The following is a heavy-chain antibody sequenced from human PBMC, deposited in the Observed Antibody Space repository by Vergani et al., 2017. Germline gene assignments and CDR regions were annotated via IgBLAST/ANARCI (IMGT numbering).Heavy chain of an antibody. CDR2: IYTSGST. V-gene: IGHV4-38-2*02. D-gene: IGHD2-2*01. CDR1: DYSISSGYY. CDR3: AREPIPAARAAFDI. Sequence: QVQLQESGPGLVRPSETLSLTCTVSDYSISSGYYWGWIRQPPGKGLEWIGRIYTSGSTNYNPSLKSRVTMSVDTSKNQFSLKLSSVTAADTAVYYCAREPIPAARAAFDIWGQGTMVTVSS. J-gene: IGHJ3*02.